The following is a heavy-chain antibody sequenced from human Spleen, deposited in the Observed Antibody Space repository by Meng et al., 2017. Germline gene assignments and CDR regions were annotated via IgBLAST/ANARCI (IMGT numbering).Heavy chain of an antibody. CDR2: INHSGST. CDR3: ARGPTTMAHDFDY. D-gene: IGHD4-11*01. CDR1: GGSFSDYY. Sequence: QVQLQRWGARRLKPSETLSLTCVVSGGSFSDYYWSWIRQPPGKGLEWIGEINHSGSTNYNPSLESRATISVDTSQNNLSLKLSSVTAADSAVYYCARGPTTMAHDFDYWGQGTLVTVSS. V-gene: IGHV4-34*01. J-gene: IGHJ4*02.